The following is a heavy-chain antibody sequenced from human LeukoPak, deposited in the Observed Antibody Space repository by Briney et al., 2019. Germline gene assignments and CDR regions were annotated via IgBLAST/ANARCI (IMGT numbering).Heavy chain of an antibody. J-gene: IGHJ4*02. CDR1: EFTFSRSW. Sequence: GGSLRLSCAASEFTFSRSWMHWVRHVPGKGLVWVSRINGDGSYISYADSVKGRFTISRDNAKNTVYLQMNSLRAEDTAVYYCAKGHGSGSYGLLDYWGQGTLVTVSS. CDR2: INGDGSYI. CDR3: AKGHGSGSYGLLDY. D-gene: IGHD3-10*01. V-gene: IGHV3-74*01.